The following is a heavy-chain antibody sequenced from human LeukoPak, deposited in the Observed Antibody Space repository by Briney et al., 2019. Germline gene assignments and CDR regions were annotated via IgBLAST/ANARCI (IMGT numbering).Heavy chain of an antibody. CDR2: IYHSGST. CDR3: ARALVRGAPRVWFDP. J-gene: IGHJ5*02. V-gene: IGHV4-30-2*01. Sequence: PSGTLSLTGAVSGGAIGSGGYSWSWIRQPPGKGLEWIGYIYHSGSTYYDPSLKSRVTISVDRSKNQFSLKLSSVTAADTAVYYCARALVRGAPRVWFDPWGQGTLVTVSS. D-gene: IGHD3-10*01. CDR1: GGAIGSGGYS.